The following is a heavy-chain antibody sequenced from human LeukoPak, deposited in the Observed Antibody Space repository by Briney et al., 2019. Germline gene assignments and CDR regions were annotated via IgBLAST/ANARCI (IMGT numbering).Heavy chain of an antibody. D-gene: IGHD5-24*01. J-gene: IGHJ4*02. CDR2: INPNRGDT. V-gene: IGHV1-2*02. CDR3: ARDPRDGYNCPFDY. CDR1: GYTFTDYF. Sequence: ASVKVSCKASGYTFTDYFIHWVRQAPGQGLEWMGWINPNRGDTNYAQSFQGRVTMTRDTSLSTAYMELNRLPSDDTVVYYCARDPRDGYNCPFDYWGQGTLVTVSS.